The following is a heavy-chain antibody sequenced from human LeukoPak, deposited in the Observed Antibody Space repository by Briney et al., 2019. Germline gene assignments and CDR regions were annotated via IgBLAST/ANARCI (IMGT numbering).Heavy chain of an antibody. CDR2: GFYSGST. D-gene: IGHD4-17*01. J-gene: IGHJ4*02. V-gene: IGHV4-61*01. Sequence: SETLSLTCTVSGGPVSSASHYWSWIRQPPGKGLEWIGFGFYSGSTYYNPSLKSRVSISVDTSKNQFSLKLSSVTAADTAVYYCARSTVPQYWGQGTLVTVSS. CDR1: GGPVSSASHY. CDR3: ARSTVPQY.